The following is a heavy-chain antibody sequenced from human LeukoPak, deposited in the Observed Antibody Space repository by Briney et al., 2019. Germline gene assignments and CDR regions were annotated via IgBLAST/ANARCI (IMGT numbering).Heavy chain of an antibody. J-gene: IGHJ4*02. CDR3: AKWTTTYLDY. CDR1: GYTFTSYY. D-gene: IGHD1-1*01. Sequence: ASVKVSCKASGYTFTSYYIHWVRQAPGQGLEWMGIINPSGGSTNYAQKFQGRVTMTRDTSTSTVYMELSSLRSEDTAMYYCAKWTTTYLDYWGQGTLVTISS. CDR2: INPSGGST. V-gene: IGHV1-46*01.